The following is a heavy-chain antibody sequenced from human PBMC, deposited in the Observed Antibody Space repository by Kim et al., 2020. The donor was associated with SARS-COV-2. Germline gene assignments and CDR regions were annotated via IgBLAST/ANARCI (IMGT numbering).Heavy chain of an antibody. V-gene: IGHV4-59*01. CDR3: ARGGSYYYYMDV. CDR2: IYYSGST. Sequence: SETLSLTCTVSGGSISSYYWSWIRQPPGKGLEWIGYIYYSGSTNYDPSLKSRVTISVDTSKNQFSLKLSSVTAADTAVYYCARGGSYYYYMDVWGKGTTV. CDR1: GGSISSYY. J-gene: IGHJ6*03.